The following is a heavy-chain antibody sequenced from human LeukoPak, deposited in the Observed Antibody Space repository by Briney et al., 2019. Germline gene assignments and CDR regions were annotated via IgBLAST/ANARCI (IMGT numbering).Heavy chain of an antibody. Sequence: QPGGSLRLSCAASGFTFSCYAMSWVRQAPGKGLEWVSAISGSGGSTYYADSVKGRFTISRDNSKNTLYLQMNGLRAEDTAVYYCAKDSGAYDFWSGYYIHDAFDIWGQGTMVTVSS. CDR2: ISGSGGST. CDR3: AKDSGAYDFWSGYYIHDAFDI. J-gene: IGHJ3*02. D-gene: IGHD3-3*01. CDR1: GFTFSCYA. V-gene: IGHV3-23*01.